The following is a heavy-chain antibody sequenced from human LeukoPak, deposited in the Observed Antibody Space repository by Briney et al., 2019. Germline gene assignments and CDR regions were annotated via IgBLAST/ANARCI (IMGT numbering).Heavy chain of an antibody. CDR3: ARGSRDGYKAGPFDY. Sequence: SVKVSFKASGGTFSIYAISWVRQAPGQGLEWMGGIIPIFGTANYAQKFQGRVTITTDESTGTAYMELSSLRSEDTAVYYCARGSRDGYKAGPFDYWGQGTLVTVSS. V-gene: IGHV1-69*05. J-gene: IGHJ4*02. D-gene: IGHD5-24*01. CDR1: GGTFSIYA. CDR2: IIPIFGTA.